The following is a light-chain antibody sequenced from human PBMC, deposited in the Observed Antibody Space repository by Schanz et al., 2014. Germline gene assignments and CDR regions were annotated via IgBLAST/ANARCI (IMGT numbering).Light chain of an antibody. V-gene: IGKV3-20*01. Sequence: VMTQSPATLSVSPGESATLSCRASQSVSSNLAWYQQKPGQAPNVLIYGASRRATGIPDRFSGSGSGTDFTLTISRLEPEDFAVYYCQQCGSSRWTFGQGTKVEIK. CDR1: QSVSSN. J-gene: IGKJ1*01. CDR3: QQCGSSRWT. CDR2: GAS.